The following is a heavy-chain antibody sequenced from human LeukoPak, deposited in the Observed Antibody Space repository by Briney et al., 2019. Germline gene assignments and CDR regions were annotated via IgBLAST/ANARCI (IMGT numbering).Heavy chain of an antibody. CDR2: IYYSGST. Sequence: SETLSFTCTVSGGSISSGDYYWSWIRQPPGKGLEWIGYIYYSGSTYYNPSLKSRVTISVDTSKNQFSLKLSSETAADTAVYYCARGVRDIVVVVAASLHWFDPWGQGTLVTVSS. CDR3: ARGVRDIVVVVAASLHWFDP. CDR1: GGSISSGDYY. D-gene: IGHD2-15*01. J-gene: IGHJ5*02. V-gene: IGHV4-30-4*01.